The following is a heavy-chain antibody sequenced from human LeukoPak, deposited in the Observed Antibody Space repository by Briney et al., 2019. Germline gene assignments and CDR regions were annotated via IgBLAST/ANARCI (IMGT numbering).Heavy chain of an antibody. CDR2: IKEDGSEK. D-gene: IGHD2-15*01. CDR1: GFTFSNDW. CDR3: ARHRISQGY. J-gene: IGHJ4*02. Sequence: PGGSLRLSCAASGFTFSNDWMTWVRQAPRKGLEWVANIKEDGSEKYYVDSVKGRFTISRDNAKNSLSLQMNSLRAEDTAVYYCARHRISQGYWGQGTLVTVSS. V-gene: IGHV3-7*01.